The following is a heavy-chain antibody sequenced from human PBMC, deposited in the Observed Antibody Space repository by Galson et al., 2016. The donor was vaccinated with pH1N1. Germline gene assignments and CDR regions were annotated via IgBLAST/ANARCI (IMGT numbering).Heavy chain of an antibody. CDR1: GYRFTNYW. D-gene: IGHD4-17*01. CDR3: ARQYDFGDYRGNAFDI. CDR2: VNPGGSTI. J-gene: IGHJ3*02. V-gene: IGHV5-51*03. Sequence: QSGAEVKKPGESLKISCKASGYRFTNYWIAWVRQVPGKGLEWVGVVNPGGSTIRYSPPFQGQVTISSDKSINTAYLQWVSLKASDTATYYCARQYDFGDYRGNAFDIWGLGTMAIVSS.